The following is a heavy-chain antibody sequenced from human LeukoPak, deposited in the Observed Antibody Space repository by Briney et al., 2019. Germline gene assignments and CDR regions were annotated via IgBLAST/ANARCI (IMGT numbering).Heavy chain of an antibody. J-gene: IGHJ5*02. CDR1: GGSISSYY. CDR2: IYYSGST. D-gene: IGHD3-10*01. Sequence: SETLSLTCTVSGGSISSYYWSWIRQPPGKGLEWIGYIYYSGSTNYNPSLKSRVTISVDTSKNQFSLKLSSVTAADTAVYYCARVQRYYGSGSPNWFDPWGQGTLVTVSS. V-gene: IGHV4-59*01. CDR3: ARVQRYYGSGSPNWFDP.